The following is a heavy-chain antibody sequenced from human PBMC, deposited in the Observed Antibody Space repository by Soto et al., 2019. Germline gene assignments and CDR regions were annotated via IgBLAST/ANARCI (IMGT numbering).Heavy chain of an antibody. Sequence: LQTLSLTCAISGDSVSSNSAAWNWIRQSPSRGLEWLGRTYYRSRWYNDYAVSVKSRITVNPDTSKNQFSLQLTSVTPEDTAVYYCAGTTSHYWYYMDVWGKGTTVTVSS. CDR2: TYYRSRWYN. CDR1: GDSVSSNSAA. D-gene: IGHD1-7*01. J-gene: IGHJ6*03. CDR3: AGTTSHYWYYMDV. V-gene: IGHV6-1*01.